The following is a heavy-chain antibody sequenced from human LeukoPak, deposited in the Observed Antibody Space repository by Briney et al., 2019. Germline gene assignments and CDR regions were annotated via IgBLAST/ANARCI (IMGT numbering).Heavy chain of an antibody. CDR2: INSDGSIT. CDR1: GFTFTTYW. Sequence: GGSLRLSCAASGFTFTTYWMHWVRQAPGKGLVWVSHINSDGSITSYADSVKGRFTISRDNAKNTLYLQMNSLRAEDTAVYYCLRGRGPHGWFDPWGQGTLVTVSS. D-gene: IGHD3-10*01. J-gene: IGHJ5*02. V-gene: IGHV3-74*01. CDR3: LRGRGPHGWFDP.